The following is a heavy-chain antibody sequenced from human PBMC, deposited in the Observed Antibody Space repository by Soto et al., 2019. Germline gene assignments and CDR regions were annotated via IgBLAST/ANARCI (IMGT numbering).Heavy chain of an antibody. CDR1: GFTFDDYA. J-gene: IGHJ4*02. V-gene: IGHV3-9*01. D-gene: IGHD3-10*01. CDR2: ISWNGAAT. CDR3: ANLPVYGSGFEC. Sequence: EAQLVESGGGLVQPGRSLRLSCVASGFTFDDYAIHWVRQAPGKGLEWVSGISWNGAATGYADSVKGRFTISRDNAKNSLYLQMSSLRTEDTAMYYWANLPVYGSGFECWGQGTLVTVSS.